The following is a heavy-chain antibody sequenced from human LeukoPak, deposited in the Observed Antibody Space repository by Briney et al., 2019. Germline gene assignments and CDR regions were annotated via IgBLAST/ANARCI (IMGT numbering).Heavy chain of an antibody. D-gene: IGHD6-13*01. CDR3: GKSGGSIAAALTLFDY. CDR2: VNPNSGGT. V-gene: IGHV1-2*02. J-gene: IGHJ4*02. CDR1: GFTFTGYY. Sequence: ASLKVSCKTSGFTFTGYYIHWVRQAPGQGLEWMGWVNPNSGGTIYAQKFQGRVSMTRDTSISTAYMELRSLRSDDTAVYYCGKSGGSIAAALTLFDYWGQGTLVTVSS.